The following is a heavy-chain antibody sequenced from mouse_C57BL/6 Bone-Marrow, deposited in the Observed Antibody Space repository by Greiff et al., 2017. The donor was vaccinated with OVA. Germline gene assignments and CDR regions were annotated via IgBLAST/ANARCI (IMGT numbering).Heavy chain of an antibody. CDR1: GYSITSGYY. CDR2: MSYDGSN. Sequence: EVKLQESGPGLVKPSQSLSLTCSVTGYSITSGYYWNWIRQFPGNKLEWMGYMSYDGSNNYNPSLKNRISITRDTAKNQFFLKLNSVTTEDTATYYCARQFLYYGKVDYWGQGTTLTVSS. D-gene: IGHD2-1*01. J-gene: IGHJ2*01. CDR3: ARQFLYYGKVDY. V-gene: IGHV3-6*01.